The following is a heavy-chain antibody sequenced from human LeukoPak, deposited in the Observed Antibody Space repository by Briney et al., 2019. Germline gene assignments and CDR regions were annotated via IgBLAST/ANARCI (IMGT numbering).Heavy chain of an antibody. V-gene: IGHV4-38-2*02. CDR3: AKKVAGVGWFDP. Sequence: SETLSLTCTVSGYSISSGYYWGWIRQPPGKGPQCVATLYYNGDTVYDPSLKSRVTISVDPSKNQFSLKLYSVTAADTAVYYCAKKVAGVGWFDPWGQGTPVIVSS. D-gene: IGHD7-27*01. J-gene: IGHJ5*02. CDR1: GYSISSGYY. CDR2: LYYNGDT.